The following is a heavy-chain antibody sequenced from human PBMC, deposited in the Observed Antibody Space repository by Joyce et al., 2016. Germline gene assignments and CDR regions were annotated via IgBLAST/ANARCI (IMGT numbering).Heavy chain of an antibody. CDR3: ARGADSSPLDY. D-gene: IGHD6-13*01. CDR2: IYSGGSI. Sequence: EVQLVESGGGLIQPGGSLRLSCAASGFTVSSKYMSWVRQAPGKGLEWVSDIYSGGSIYYADSVKGRFTISRDNSKNTLYLQMNSLRAEDTAVYYCARGADSSPLDYWGQGTLVTVSS. CDR1: GFTVSSKY. V-gene: IGHV3-53*01. J-gene: IGHJ4*02.